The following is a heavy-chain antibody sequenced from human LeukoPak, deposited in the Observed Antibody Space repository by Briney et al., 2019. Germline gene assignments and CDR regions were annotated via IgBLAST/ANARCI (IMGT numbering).Heavy chain of an antibody. CDR3: AKFYGATRGACDS. V-gene: IGHV3-23*01. CDR1: GYIFSSFG. CDR2: ISGSDGST. J-gene: IGHJ4*02. Sequence: PGGSLRLSCAASGYIFSSFGVSWVREAPGGGLECVSRISGSDGSTDYADSVKGRFTISRDNSKNTLYLQMNSLRAEDTAIYYCAKFYGATRGACDSWGQGTLVTVSS. D-gene: IGHD2-21*02.